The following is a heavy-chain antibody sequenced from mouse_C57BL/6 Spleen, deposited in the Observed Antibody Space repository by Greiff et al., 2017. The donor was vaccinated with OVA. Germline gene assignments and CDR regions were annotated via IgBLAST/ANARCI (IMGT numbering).Heavy chain of an antibody. J-gene: IGHJ2*01. V-gene: IGHV5-9*01. CDR2: ISGGGGNT. D-gene: IGHD1-3*01. CDR3: ARQGELEGFDY. Sequence: EVMLMESGGGLVKPGGSLKLSCAASGFTFSSYTMSWVRQTPEKRLEWVATISGGGGNTYYPDSVKGRFTISRDNAKNTLYLQMSSLRSEDTALYYCARQGELEGFDYWGQGTTLTVSS. CDR1: GFTFSSYT.